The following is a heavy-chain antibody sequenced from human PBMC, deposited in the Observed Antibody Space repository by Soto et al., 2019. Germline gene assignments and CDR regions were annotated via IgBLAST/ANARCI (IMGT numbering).Heavy chain of an antibody. J-gene: IGHJ6*02. CDR1: GGSITSHY. CDR3: ARQGVVDLHGLVDV. Sequence: QVQLQESGPGLVKPSETLSPTCTVSGGSITSHYCSWFPQPPGKGLEWIGYIHQTGSTAYNPSLSSVFTISVDTSEGRFSLMGNSVTATDTPVYYCARQGVVDLHGLVDVWGQGTTVTVSS. CDR2: IHQTGST. V-gene: IGHV4-59*08. D-gene: IGHD4-4*01.